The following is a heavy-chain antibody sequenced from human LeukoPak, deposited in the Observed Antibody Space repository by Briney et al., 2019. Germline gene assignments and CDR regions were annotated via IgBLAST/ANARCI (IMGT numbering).Heavy chain of an antibody. CDR3: ARDTDSSGWLYYYYGMDV. Sequence: ASVKVSCKTSGYTLPSFGITWIRQVPGQGLEWMGRINPNSGGTNYAQKFQGRVTMTRDTSISTAYMELSRLRSDDTAVYYCARDTDSSGWLYYYYGMDVWGQGTTVTVSS. CDR2: INPNSGGT. CDR1: GYTLPSFG. D-gene: IGHD6-19*01. J-gene: IGHJ6*02. V-gene: IGHV1-2*06.